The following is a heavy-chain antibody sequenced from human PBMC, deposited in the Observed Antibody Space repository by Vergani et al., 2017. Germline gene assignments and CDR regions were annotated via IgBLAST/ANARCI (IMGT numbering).Heavy chain of an antibody. D-gene: IGHD4-17*01. J-gene: IGHJ6*02. Sequence: QVQLQESGPGLVKPSETLSLTCAVSGFSIDNGYYWDWLRQPPGKGLEWIGSIYHTGRTHFNPSLKSRVTISVETANNHFSLRLNSLTAADTAVYYCARFIPDSGDVRYYYYGMDVWGQGTTVTVSS. CDR3: ARFIPDSGDVRYYYYGMDV. CDR1: GFSIDNGYY. V-gene: IGHV4-38-2*01. CDR2: IYHTGRT.